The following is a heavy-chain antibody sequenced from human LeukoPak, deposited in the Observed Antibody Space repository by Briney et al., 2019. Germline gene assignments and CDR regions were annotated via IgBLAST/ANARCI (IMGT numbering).Heavy chain of an antibody. CDR2: INHSGST. V-gene: IGHV4-34*01. D-gene: IGHD2-2*01. CDR1: GGSFSGYY. Sequence: SETLSLTCAVYGGSFSGYYWSWVRQPPGKGLEWIGEINHSGSTNYNPSLKSRVTISVDTSKNQFSLKLSSVTAADTAVYYCAIPGYCSSTSCYVYAFDIWGQGTMVTVSS. CDR3: AIPGYCSSTSCYVYAFDI. J-gene: IGHJ3*02.